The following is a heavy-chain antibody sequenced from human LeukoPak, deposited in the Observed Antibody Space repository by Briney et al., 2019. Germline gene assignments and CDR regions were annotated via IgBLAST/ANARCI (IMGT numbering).Heavy chain of an antibody. CDR2: IKEDGSEK. D-gene: IGHD1-7*01. CDR3: ARDWNYGDY. J-gene: IGHJ4*02. Sequence: GGSLRLSCAVSGFTFSSYWMTWVRQAPGKGLEWVAKIKEDGSEKYYVDSVKGRFTISRDNAKNSLYLQMNSLRDEDTAVYFCARDWNYGDYWGQGTLVTVSS. CDR1: GFTFSSYW. V-gene: IGHV3-7*01.